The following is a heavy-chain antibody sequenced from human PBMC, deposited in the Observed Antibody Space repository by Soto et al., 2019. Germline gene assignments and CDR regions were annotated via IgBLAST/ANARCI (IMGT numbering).Heavy chain of an antibody. CDR1: GFTFSSYS. V-gene: IGHV3-21*01. CDR3: ARYDSSGYYWPYYYYGMDV. J-gene: IGHJ6*02. CDR2: ISNNGSNI. D-gene: IGHD3-22*01. Sequence: GGSLRLSCAASGFTFSSYSMNWVRQAPGKGLEWVSAISNNGSNIYYADSVKGRFTISRDNSKNTLYLQMNSLRAEDTAVYYCARYDSSGYYWPYYYYGMDVWGQGTTVTVSS.